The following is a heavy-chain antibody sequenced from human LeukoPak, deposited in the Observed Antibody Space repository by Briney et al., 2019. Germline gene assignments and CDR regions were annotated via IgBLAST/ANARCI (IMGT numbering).Heavy chain of an antibody. CDR3: ARWTAGYYYDSSGSLDY. V-gene: IGHV1-2*02. CDR1: GDTFTGYN. CDR2: INPNNGGT. Sequence: ASVKVSCKASGDTFTGYNMHWVRRAPGRGLEWMGWINPNNGGTIYSQKFKGRFSMTRDTAISTAYMELSSLTSDDTAVYYCARWTAGYYYDSSGSLDYSAQGTLVTVSS. J-gene: IGHJ4*02. D-gene: IGHD3-22*01.